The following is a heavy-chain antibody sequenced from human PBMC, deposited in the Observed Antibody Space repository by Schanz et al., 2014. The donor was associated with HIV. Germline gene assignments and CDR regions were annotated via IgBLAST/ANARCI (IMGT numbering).Heavy chain of an antibody. J-gene: IGHJ4*02. CDR2: ISGSGDNT. CDR1: GFTFSSYG. V-gene: IGHV3-23*04. D-gene: IGHD2-15*01. CDR3: AKDLGAGGGSCFDS. Sequence: VQLVESGGGVVQPGRSLRLSCAASGFTFSSYGMSWVRQAPGKGLEWVSAISGSGDNTYYADSVKGRFTMSRDNSKNTLNLQMHSLRVEDTAVYYCAKDLGAGGGSCFDSWGQGTLVTVST.